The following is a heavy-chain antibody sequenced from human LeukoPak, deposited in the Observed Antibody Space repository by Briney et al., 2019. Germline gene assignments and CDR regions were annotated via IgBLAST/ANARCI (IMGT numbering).Heavy chain of an antibody. CDR1: GYTFTSYD. D-gene: IGHD2-2*01. J-gene: IGHJ5*02. CDR2: TNPNSGNT. CDR3: ARPGGQLLPYNWFDP. Sequence: ASVKVSCKASGYTFTSYDINWVRQATGQGLGWMGWTNPNSGNTGYAQKFQGRVTMTRNTSISTAYMELSSLRSEDTAVYYCARPGGQLLPYNWFDPWGQGTLVTVSS. V-gene: IGHV1-8*01.